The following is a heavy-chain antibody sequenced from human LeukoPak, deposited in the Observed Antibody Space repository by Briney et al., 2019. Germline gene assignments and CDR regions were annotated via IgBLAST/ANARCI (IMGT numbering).Heavy chain of an antibody. V-gene: IGHV1-8*03. Sequence: GASVKVSCKASGYTFTSYDINWVRQATGQELEWMGWMNPNSGNTGYAQKFRGRVTITRNTSISTAYMELSSLRSEDTAVYYCARVPFSSSRMNWFDPWGQGTLVTVSS. D-gene: IGHD6-6*01. CDR3: ARVPFSSSRMNWFDP. CDR1: GYTFTSYD. CDR2: MNPNSGNT. J-gene: IGHJ5*02.